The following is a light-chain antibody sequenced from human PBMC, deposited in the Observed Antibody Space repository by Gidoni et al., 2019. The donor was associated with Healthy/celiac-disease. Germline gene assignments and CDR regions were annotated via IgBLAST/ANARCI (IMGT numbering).Light chain of an antibody. CDR3: QQRSNWRIT. CDR1: QSVSSY. V-gene: IGKV3-11*01. Sequence: ELVLTQSPATLSLSPGERATLSCRASQSVSSYLAWYQQKPGHAPRLLIYAASNMATGIPARFSGSGSGTDFTLTISSLEPEDFAVYYCQQRSNWRITFGQGTRLEIK. J-gene: IGKJ5*01. CDR2: AAS.